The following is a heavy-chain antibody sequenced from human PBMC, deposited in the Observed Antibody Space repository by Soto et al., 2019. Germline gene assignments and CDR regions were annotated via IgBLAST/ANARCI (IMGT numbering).Heavy chain of an antibody. V-gene: IGHV4-59*01. Sequence: SETLSLTCTGSGGSISSYYWSLIRQPPGKGLEWIGYIYYSGSTNYNPSLKSRVTISVDTSKNQFSLKLSSVTAADTAVYYCARRNGLRERRYAYYRYQHAVWGQRTTVIVSS. D-gene: IGHD1-26*01. CDR3: ARRNGLRERRYAYYRYQHAV. CDR2: IYYSGST. CDR1: GGSISSYY. J-gene: IGHJ6*02.